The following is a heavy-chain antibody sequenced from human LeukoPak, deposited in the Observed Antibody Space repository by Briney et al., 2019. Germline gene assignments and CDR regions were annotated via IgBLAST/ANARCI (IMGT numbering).Heavy chain of an antibody. CDR1: GDSFSSYF. J-gene: IGHJ5*02. Sequence: SETLSFTCTAPGDSFSSYFWNWIRQPAGKGLEYIGRLYPSGSTDYNPSLKSRVTMSVDTSKNQVSLKLSSVTAADTAVYYCAREGGSGWSDPWGPGTLVTVSS. D-gene: IGHD6-19*01. CDR2: LYPSGST. CDR3: AREGGSGWSDP. V-gene: IGHV4-4*07.